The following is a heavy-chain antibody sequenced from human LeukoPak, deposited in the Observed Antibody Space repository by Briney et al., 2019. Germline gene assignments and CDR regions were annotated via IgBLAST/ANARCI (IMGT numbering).Heavy chain of an antibody. Sequence: GGSLRLSCAASGFTFSSYEMNWVRQAPGKGLEWVSYISSSGSTIYYADSVKGRFTISRDNAKNSLYLQMNSLRAEDTAVYYCARYVVVTAMRAYYYYMDVWGKGTTVTISS. CDR3: ARYVVVTAMRAYYYYMDV. J-gene: IGHJ6*03. V-gene: IGHV3-48*03. CDR1: GFTFSSYE. CDR2: ISSSGSTI. D-gene: IGHD2-21*02.